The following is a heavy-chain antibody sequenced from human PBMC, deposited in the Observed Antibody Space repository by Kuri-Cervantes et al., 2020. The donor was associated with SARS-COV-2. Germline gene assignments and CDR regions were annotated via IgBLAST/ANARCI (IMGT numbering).Heavy chain of an antibody. D-gene: IGHD1-26*01. CDR1: GGSISSFY. CDR3: ARDNILYSGSGFDL. Sequence: GSLRLSCTVSGGSISSFYWSWIRQSPGKGLEWIAYFYYGDVNNYNPSLKSRVTVSADTSKNQLSLKLNSVTAADTAVYYCARDNILYSGSGFDLWGQGTLVTVSS. CDR2: FYYGDVN. J-gene: IGHJ4*02. V-gene: IGHV4-59*01.